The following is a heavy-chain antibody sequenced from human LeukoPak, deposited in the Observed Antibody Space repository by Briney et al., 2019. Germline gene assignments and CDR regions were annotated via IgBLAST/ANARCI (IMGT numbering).Heavy chain of an antibody. CDR3: GKYSASGSRYFDY. CDR1: GFTFGNYA. V-gene: IGHV3-23*01. J-gene: IGHJ4*02. CDR2: IDSSGGGI. D-gene: IGHD1-26*01. Sequence: GGSLRLSCAASGFTFGNYAMTWVRQAPGKGLEWVAVIDSSGGGIYYADSVKGRFTISRDNSKNTLYLQMNSLRAEDTAVFYCGKYSASGSRYFDYWGQGTLVTVSS.